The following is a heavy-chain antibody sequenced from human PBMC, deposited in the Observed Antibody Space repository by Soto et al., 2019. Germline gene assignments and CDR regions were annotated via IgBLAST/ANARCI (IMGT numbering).Heavy chain of an antibody. J-gene: IGHJ6*02. V-gene: IGHV1-69*04. Sequence: SVKVSCKASGGTFSSYAISWVRQAPGQGLEWMGRIIPILGIANYAQKFQGRVTITADESTSTAYMELSSLRSEDTAVYYCARPRTDYYYYGMDVWGQGTTVTVSS. CDR3: ARPRTDYYYYGMDV. CDR1: GGTFSSYA. CDR2: IIPILGIA.